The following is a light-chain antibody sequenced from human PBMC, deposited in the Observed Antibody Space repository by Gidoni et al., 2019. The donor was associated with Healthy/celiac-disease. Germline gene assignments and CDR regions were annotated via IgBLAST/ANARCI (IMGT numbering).Light chain of an antibody. CDR1: QSVSSSY. CDR2: GAS. V-gene: IGKV3-20*01. CDR3: QQYGSSPYT. J-gene: IGKJ2*01. Sequence: EIVLTQSPGTLSLSPGERATLACRASQSVSSSYLAWYQQKPGQAPRLLIYGASSRATGIPDRFSGSGSGPDFTLTISRLEPEDFAVYYWQQYGSSPYTFGQGTKLEIK.